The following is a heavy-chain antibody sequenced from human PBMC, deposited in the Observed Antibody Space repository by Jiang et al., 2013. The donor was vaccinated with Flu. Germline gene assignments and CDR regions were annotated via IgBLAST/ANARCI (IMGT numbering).Heavy chain of an antibody. CDR3: ARGSSAIFAVYYFDY. V-gene: IGHV3-21*01. CDR2: ISSSSSYI. D-gene: IGHD3-3*01. J-gene: IGHJ4*02. Sequence: SSISSSSSYIYYADSVKGRFTISRDNAKNSLYLQMNSLRAEDTAVYYCARGSSAIFAVYYFDYWGQGTLVTVSS.